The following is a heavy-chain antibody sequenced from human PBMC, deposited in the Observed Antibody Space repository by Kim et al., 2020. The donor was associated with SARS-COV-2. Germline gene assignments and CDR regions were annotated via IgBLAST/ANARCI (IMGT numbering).Heavy chain of an antibody. CDR2: INHSGST. D-gene: IGHD2-15*01. V-gene: IGHV4-34*01. Sequence: SETLSLTCAVYGGSFSGYYWSWIRQPPGKGLEWIGEINHSGSTNYNPSLKSRVTISVDTSKNQFSLKLSSVTAADTAVYYCARGEVVTLPFDYYYYGMDVWGQGTTVTVSS. CDR1: GGSFSGYY. J-gene: IGHJ6*02. CDR3: ARGEVVTLPFDYYYYGMDV.